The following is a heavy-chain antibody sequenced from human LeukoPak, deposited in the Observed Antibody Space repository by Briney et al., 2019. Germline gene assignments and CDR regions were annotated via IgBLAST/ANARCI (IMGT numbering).Heavy chain of an antibody. V-gene: IGHV4-4*07. Sequence: SETLSLTCTVSGGSISSYYWSWIRQPAGKGLEWIRRIYTTGSTNYNPSLKSRVTMSVDTSKNQFSLKLSSVTAADTAVYYCAREAKVLNGDLILFDYYYYYMDVWGKGTTVTVSS. J-gene: IGHJ6*03. D-gene: IGHD4-17*01. CDR2: IYTTGST. CDR1: GGSISSYY. CDR3: AREAKVLNGDLILFDYYYYYMDV.